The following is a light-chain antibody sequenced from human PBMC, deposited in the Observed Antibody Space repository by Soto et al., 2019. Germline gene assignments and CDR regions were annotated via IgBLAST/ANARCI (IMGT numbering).Light chain of an antibody. V-gene: IGKV1-39*01. J-gene: IGKJ1*01. Sequence: DIQMTQSPSSLSASVGDRVTITCRASQTISRYLNWYQHKPGQGPKLLIYAASTLQSGVSSRFSGSGSGTDFTLTISSLQPEDVATYYCQQSNSIPPWTFGQGTKVDI. CDR3: QQSNSIPPWT. CDR2: AAS. CDR1: QTISRY.